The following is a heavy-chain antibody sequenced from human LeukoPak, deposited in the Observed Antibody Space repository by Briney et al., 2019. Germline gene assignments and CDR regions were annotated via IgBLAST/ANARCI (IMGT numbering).Heavy chain of an antibody. Sequence: SETLSLTCAVSGYSISSGYHWGWIRQPPGKGLEWIGSIYHSGSTYYNPSLKSRVTISVDTSKNQFSLKLSSVTAADTAVYYCASYPGYYDSSGYYSTDYFDYWGQGTLVTVSS. D-gene: IGHD3-22*01. CDR3: ASYPGYYDSSGYYSTDYFDY. CDR2: IYHSGST. J-gene: IGHJ4*02. V-gene: IGHV4-38-2*01. CDR1: GYSISSGYH.